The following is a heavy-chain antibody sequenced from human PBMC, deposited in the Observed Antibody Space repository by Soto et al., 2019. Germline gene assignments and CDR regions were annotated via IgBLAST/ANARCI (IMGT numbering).Heavy chain of an antibody. D-gene: IGHD3-3*01. Sequence: EVQLVESGGGLVQPGGSLRLSCAASGFTFSSYEMNWVRQAPGKGLEWVSYISSSGSTIYYADSVKGRFTISRDNAKNSRYLQMNSLRAEDTAVYYCARDRVRYYDFWSGYLGLDVWGQGTTVTVSS. CDR1: GFTFSSYE. V-gene: IGHV3-48*03. CDR2: ISSSGSTI. CDR3: ARDRVRYYDFWSGYLGLDV. J-gene: IGHJ6*02.